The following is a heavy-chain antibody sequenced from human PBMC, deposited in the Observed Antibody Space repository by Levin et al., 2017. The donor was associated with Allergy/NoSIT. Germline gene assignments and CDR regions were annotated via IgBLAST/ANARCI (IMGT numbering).Heavy chain of an antibody. CDR1: GGSISSSSYY. J-gene: IGHJ3*02. D-gene: IGHD6-13*01. CDR2: IYYSGST. V-gene: IGHV4-39*01. CDR3: ASPGYSSSGYGNHDFDI. Sequence: TASETLSLTCTVSGGSISSSSYYWGWLRQPPGKGLEWIVSIYYSGSTYYNPSLKSRVTITVDTSKNQFSLKMSSVTAADTAVYYWASPGYSSSGYGNHDFDIWGQGIMVTVSS.